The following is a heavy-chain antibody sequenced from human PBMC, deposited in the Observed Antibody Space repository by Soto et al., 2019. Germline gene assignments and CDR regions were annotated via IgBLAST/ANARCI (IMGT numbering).Heavy chain of an antibody. D-gene: IGHD1-1*01. J-gene: IGHJ5*02. CDR1: GGSFSGYY. V-gene: IGHV4-34*01. CDR3: TREWKGPRRWFDP. CDR2: INHSGST. Sequence: QVQLQQWGAGLLKPSETLSLTCAVYGGSFSGYYWSWIRQPPGKGLEWIGEINHSGSTNYNPSLKIRVTISVDTSKNQFSLKLSSVTAADTAVYYCTREWKGPRRWFDPWGQGTLVTVSS.